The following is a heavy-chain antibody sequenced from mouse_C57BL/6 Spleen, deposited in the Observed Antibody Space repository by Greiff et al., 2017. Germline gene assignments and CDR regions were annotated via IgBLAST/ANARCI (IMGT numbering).Heavy chain of an antibody. V-gene: IGHV1-53*01. CDR2: INPSNGGT. CDR3: ARDYYGRSSYYYAMDY. J-gene: IGHJ4*01. D-gene: IGHD1-1*01. Sequence: VQLQQPGAELVKPGASVKLSCKASGYTFTSYWMHWVKQRPGQGLEWIGNINPSNGGTNYNEKFKSKATLTVDKSSSTAYMQLSSLTSEDSAVYYCARDYYGRSSYYYAMDYWGQGTSVTVSS. CDR1: GYTFTSYW.